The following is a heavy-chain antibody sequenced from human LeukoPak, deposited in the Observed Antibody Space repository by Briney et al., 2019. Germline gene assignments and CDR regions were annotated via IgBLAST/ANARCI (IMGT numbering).Heavy chain of an antibody. CDR1: GGSFSGYY. D-gene: IGHD4-17*01. Sequence: SPSETLSLTCAVYGGSFSGYYWSWIRQPPGKGLEWIGEINHSGSTNYNPSLRSRVTISVDTSKNQFSLKLSSVTAADTAVYYCARLDNDYGDYVLDYWGQGTLVTVSS. J-gene: IGHJ4*02. CDR3: ARLDNDYGDYVLDY. CDR2: INHSGST. V-gene: IGHV4-34*01.